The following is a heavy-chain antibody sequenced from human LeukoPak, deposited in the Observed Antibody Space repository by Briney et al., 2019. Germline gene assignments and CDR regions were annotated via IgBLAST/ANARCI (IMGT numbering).Heavy chain of an antibody. Sequence: GGSLRLSCAASGFTFSSYGMHWVRQAPGKGLEWVAVIWYDGSNKYYADSVKGRFTISRDNSKNTLYLQMNSLRAEDTAVYYCAREAREFGRRGNDYWGQGTLVTVSS. D-gene: IGHD6-6*01. J-gene: IGHJ4*02. V-gene: IGHV3-33*01. CDR1: GFTFSSYG. CDR3: AREAREFGRRGNDY. CDR2: IWYDGSNK.